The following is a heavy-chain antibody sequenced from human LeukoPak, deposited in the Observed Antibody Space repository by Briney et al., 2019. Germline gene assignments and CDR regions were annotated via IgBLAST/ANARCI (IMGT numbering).Heavy chain of an antibody. V-gene: IGHV1-2*02. CDR2: INPNGGGT. D-gene: IGHD3-10*01. CDR1: GYTFTGSY. J-gene: IGHJ4*02. CDR3: ARGITVRGSASFDY. Sequence: ASVKVSCKASGYTFTGSYMHWVRQAPGQGLEWIGWINPNGGGTNYAQKFQGRVTMTRDTSITTAYMELNSLRSDDTAVYYCARGITVRGSASFDYWGQGTLVTVSS.